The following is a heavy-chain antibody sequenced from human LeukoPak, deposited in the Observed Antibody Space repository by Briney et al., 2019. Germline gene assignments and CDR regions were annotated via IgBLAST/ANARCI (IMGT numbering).Heavy chain of an antibody. D-gene: IGHD2-2*01. CDR3: ANIVVVPAAATDY. Sequence: GRSLRLSCAASGFTFSSYGMHWVRQAPGKGLEWVAFIRYDGSNKYYADSVKGRFTISRDNSKNTLYLQMNSLRAEDTAVYYCANIVVVPAAATDYWGQGTLVTVSS. CDR1: GFTFSSYG. J-gene: IGHJ4*02. CDR2: IRYDGSNK. V-gene: IGHV3-30*02.